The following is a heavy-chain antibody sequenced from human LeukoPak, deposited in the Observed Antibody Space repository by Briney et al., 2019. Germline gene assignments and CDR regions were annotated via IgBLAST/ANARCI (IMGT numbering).Heavy chain of an antibody. V-gene: IGHV4-39*01. J-gene: IGHJ4*02. Sequence: SETLSLTCTVPGSSISSSTYYWGWIRQPPGRGLEWIGTISYSGSTYYNPSLKSRVTISVDTSKNQFSLKLSSVTAADTAVYYCARLLRATMIDYWGQGTLVTVSS. CDR1: GSSISSSTYY. CDR2: ISYSGST. CDR3: ARLLRATMIDY. D-gene: IGHD3-22*01.